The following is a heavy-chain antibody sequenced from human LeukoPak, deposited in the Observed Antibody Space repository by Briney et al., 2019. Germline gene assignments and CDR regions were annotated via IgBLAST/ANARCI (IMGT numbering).Heavy chain of an antibody. CDR1: GFTFSSYA. CDR2: ISGSGGST. D-gene: IGHD4-17*01. Sequence: PGGSLRLSCAASGFTFSSYAMSWVRQAPGKGLEWVSAISGSGGSTYYADSVKGRFTISRDNSKNTLYLQMNSLRAEDTAVYYCAKAHLPGSYGDYGYFDYWGQGTLVTVSS. CDR3: AKAHLPGSYGDYGYFDY. J-gene: IGHJ4*02. V-gene: IGHV3-23*01.